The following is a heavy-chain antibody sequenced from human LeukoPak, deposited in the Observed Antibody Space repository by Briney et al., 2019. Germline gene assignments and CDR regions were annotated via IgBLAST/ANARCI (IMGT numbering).Heavy chain of an antibody. CDR3: ARGWDNNDSSGYSA. J-gene: IGHJ4*02. CDR1: GSTFSSNA. D-gene: IGHD3-22*01. CDR2: TSYDERNK. V-gene: IGHV3-30*04. Sequence: GGSLRLSCAASGSTFSSNAMHWVRQAPGKELEWVAATSYDERNKYYGDSVRGRFTISRDNSKNTLYLQMNSLRVEDTALYYCARGWDNNDSSGYSAWGQGTLVTVSS.